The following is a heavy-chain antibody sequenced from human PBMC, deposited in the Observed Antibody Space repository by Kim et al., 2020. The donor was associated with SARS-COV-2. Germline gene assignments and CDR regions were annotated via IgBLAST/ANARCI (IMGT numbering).Heavy chain of an antibody. CDR3: ARDSLWFGELLFSSYYYYGMDV. D-gene: IGHD3-10*01. CDR1: GFTFSSYG. CDR2: IWYDGSNK. Sequence: GGSLRLSCAASGFTFSSYGMHWVRQAPGKGLEWVAVIWYDGSNKYYADSVKGRFTISRDNSKNTLYLQMNSLRAEDTAVYYCARDSLWFGELLFSSYYYYGMDVWGQGTTVTVSS. V-gene: IGHV3-33*01. J-gene: IGHJ6*02.